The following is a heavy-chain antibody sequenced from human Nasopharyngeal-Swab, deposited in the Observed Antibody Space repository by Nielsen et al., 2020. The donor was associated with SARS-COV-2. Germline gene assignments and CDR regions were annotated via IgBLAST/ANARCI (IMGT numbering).Heavy chain of an antibody. D-gene: IGHD3-3*01. Sequence: GSLRLSCAVSGGSISSSNWWSWVRQPPGKGLEWIGEIYHSGSTNYNPSLKSRVTISVDKSKNQFSLKLSSVTAADTAVYYCARVLAERAYYDFWSGYSDYYYGMGVWGQGTTVTVSS. CDR2: IYHSGST. CDR3: ARVLAERAYYDFWSGYSDYYYGMGV. J-gene: IGHJ6*02. CDR1: GGSISSSNW. V-gene: IGHV4-4*02.